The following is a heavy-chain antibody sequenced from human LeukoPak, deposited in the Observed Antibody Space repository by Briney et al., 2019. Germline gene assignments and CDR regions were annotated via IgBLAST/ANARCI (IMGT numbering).Heavy chain of an antibody. J-gene: IGHJ5*02. CDR2: IIPILGIA. Sequence: ASVKVSCKASGGTFSSYTISWVRQAPGQGLEWMGRIIPILGIANYAQKFQGRVTITRNTSISTAYMELSSLRSEDTAVYYCARSRGLELRNWFDPWGQGTLVTVSS. CDR1: GGTFSSYT. V-gene: IGHV1-69*02. CDR3: ARSRGLELRNWFDP. D-gene: IGHD1-7*01.